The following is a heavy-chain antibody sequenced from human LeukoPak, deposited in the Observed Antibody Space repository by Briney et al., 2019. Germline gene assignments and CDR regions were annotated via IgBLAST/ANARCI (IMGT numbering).Heavy chain of an antibody. CDR1: GYTFINYG. CDR2: ISAYNDNT. J-gene: IGHJ4*02. Sequence: GASVKVSCKASGYTFINYGFVWVRQAPGQGLEWMGWISAYNDNTNYAQKLHGRVTMTTETSTTTAYMELRSLTSDDTAVYYCARVYSNSHEPDYWGQGNLVTVSS. V-gene: IGHV1-18*01. D-gene: IGHD6-13*01. CDR3: ARVYSNSHEPDY.